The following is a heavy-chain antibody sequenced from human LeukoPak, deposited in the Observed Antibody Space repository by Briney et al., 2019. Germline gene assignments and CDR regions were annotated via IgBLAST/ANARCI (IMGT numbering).Heavy chain of an antibody. Sequence: SETLSLTCTVSGGSIRTSTYYWGWIRQPPGKGLEWIGTFSYSGDTNYNPSLKSRVTISVDTSKNQFSLKLGSVTAVDTAVYYCARTLPDCSSTSCYNLQEYWGQGTLVTVSS. J-gene: IGHJ4*02. CDR3: ARTLPDCSSTSCYNLQEY. CDR1: GGSIRTSTYY. CDR2: FSYSGDT. V-gene: IGHV4-39*01. D-gene: IGHD2-2*02.